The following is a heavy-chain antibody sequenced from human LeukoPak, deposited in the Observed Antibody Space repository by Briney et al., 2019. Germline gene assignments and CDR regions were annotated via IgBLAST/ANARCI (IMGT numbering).Heavy chain of an antibody. D-gene: IGHD3-22*01. CDR2: IYYSGST. CDR3: ARPGSYYYDSSGLRGALDI. Sequence: SETLSLTCTVSGGSISSSSYYWGWIRQPPGKGLEWIGSIYYSGSTYYNPSLKSRVTISVDTSKNQFSLKLSSVTAADTAVYYCARPGSYYYDSSGLRGALDIWGQGTMVTVSS. V-gene: IGHV4-39*01. J-gene: IGHJ3*02. CDR1: GGSISSSSYY.